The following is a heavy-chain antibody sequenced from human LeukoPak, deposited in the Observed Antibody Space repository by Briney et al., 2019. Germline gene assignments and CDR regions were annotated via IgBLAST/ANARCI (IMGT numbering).Heavy chain of an antibody. CDR1: GFTFDDYG. D-gene: IGHD1-14*01. V-gene: IGHV3-20*04. Sequence: AGGSLRLSCAASGFTFDDYGMSWVRQAPGKGLEWVSGINWNGGSTGYADSVKGRFTISRDNAKNSLYLQMNSLRAEDTALYYCAKDWSGSDYFDYWGQGTLVTVSS. J-gene: IGHJ4*02. CDR3: AKDWSGSDYFDY. CDR2: INWNGGST.